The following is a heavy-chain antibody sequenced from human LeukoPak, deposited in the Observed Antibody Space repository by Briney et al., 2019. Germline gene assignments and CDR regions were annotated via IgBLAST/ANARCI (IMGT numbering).Heavy chain of an antibody. CDR1: GYTFTGYY. Sequence: GASVKVSCKASGYTFTGYYMHWVRQAPGQGLEWMGWINPNSGGTNYAQKFQGRVTMTRDTSISTAYMELSRLRSDDTAVYYCARAHPYYDILTGYKYFDYWGQGTLVTVSS. CDR2: INPNSGGT. CDR3: ARAHPYYDILTGYKYFDY. V-gene: IGHV1-2*02. J-gene: IGHJ4*02. D-gene: IGHD3-9*01.